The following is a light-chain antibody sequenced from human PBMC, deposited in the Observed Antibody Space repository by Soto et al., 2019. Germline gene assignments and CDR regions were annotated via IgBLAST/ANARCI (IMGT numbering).Light chain of an antibody. CDR3: CSYAGTYTLV. V-gene: IGLV2-11*01. J-gene: IGLJ2*01. CDR2: DVS. CDR1: STDVGGYNY. Sequence: QSVLTQPRSVSGSPGQSVTISCTGTSTDVGGYNYVSWYQQYPGKAPKLMISDVSERPSGVPDRFFGSKSGNTASLTISGHQAEDEADYYCCSYAGTYTLVFGGGTKVTVL.